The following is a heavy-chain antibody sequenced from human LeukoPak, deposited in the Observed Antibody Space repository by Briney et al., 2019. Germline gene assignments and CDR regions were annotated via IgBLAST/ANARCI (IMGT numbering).Heavy chain of an antibody. D-gene: IGHD4-11*01. CDR2: ISSSTSTI. J-gene: IGHJ4*02. CDR1: GFTFSSYS. CDR3: PRDYSNYGGGFDY. Sequence: SGGSLRLSCAASGFTFSSYSMNWVRQAPGKGLEWVSYISSSTSTIYYADSVKGRFTISRDSAKNSLYLQMNSLRAEDTAVYYCPRDYSNYGGGFDYWGQGILVTVSS. V-gene: IGHV3-48*01.